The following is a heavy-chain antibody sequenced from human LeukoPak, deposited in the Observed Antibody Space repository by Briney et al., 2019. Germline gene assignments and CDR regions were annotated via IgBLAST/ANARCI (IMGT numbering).Heavy chain of an antibody. CDR2: IYTSGST. CDR1: GGSISSYY. J-gene: IGHJ4*02. CDR3: ARSSIYYYDSSGSPEFDY. D-gene: IGHD3-22*01. V-gene: IGHV4-4*07. Sequence: SETLSLTCTVSGGSISSYYWSWIRQPAGKGLEWIGRIYTSGSTNYNPSLESRVTMSVDTSKNQFSLKLSSVTAADTAVYYCARSSIYYYDSSGSPEFDYWGQGTLVTVSS.